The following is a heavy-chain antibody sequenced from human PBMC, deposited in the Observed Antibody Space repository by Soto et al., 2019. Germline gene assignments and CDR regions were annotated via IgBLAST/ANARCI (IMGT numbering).Heavy chain of an antibody. V-gene: IGHV4-34*01. CDR3: AAGGGLPRYY. J-gene: IGHJ4*02. CDR1: GGSISSYY. D-gene: IGHD5-12*01. Sequence: SETLSLTCTVSGGSISSYYWSWIRQPPGKGLEWIGEINHSGSTYYNPSLKSRVTISVDRSKNQFSLKLSSVTAADTAVYYCAAGGGLPRYYWGQGTLVTVSS. CDR2: INHSGST.